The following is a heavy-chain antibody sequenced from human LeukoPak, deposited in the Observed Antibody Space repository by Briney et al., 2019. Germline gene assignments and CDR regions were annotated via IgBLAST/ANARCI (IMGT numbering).Heavy chain of an antibody. J-gene: IGHJ4*02. D-gene: IGHD3-10*01. Sequence: SETLSLTCTVSGGSIGSYYWSWIRQPPGKGLEWIGYVYYSGSTNYNPSLKSRVTISVDTSKNQFSLKLNSVTAADTAVYYCARSELLWFGGVNSGFDYWGQGTLVTVSS. V-gene: IGHV4-59*01. CDR3: ARSELLWFGGVNSGFDY. CDR2: VYYSGST. CDR1: GGSIGSYY.